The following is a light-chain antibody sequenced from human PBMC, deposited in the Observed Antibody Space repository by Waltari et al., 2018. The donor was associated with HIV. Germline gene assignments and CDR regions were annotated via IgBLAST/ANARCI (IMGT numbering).Light chain of an antibody. Sequence: QSVLAQPPSASGTPGQRVTISCSGSSSKVGSNIVNWYQQVPGTAPKLLIYSNNQRPSGVPDRFSGSNSGTSASLAISGLQSEDEADYYCAAWDDSLNGPVFGGGTKLTVL. CDR1: SSKVGSNI. V-gene: IGLV1-44*01. J-gene: IGLJ3*02. CDR2: SNN. CDR3: AAWDDSLNGPV.